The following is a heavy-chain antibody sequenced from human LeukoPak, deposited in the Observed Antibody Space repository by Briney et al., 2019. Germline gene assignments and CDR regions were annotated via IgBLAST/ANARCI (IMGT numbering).Heavy chain of an antibody. V-gene: IGHV1-69*06. CDR2: IIPIFGTA. Sequence: SVKVSCKASGGTFSSYAISWVRQAPGQGLEWMGGIIPIFGTANYAQKFQGRVTITADRSTSTAYMELSSLRSEDTAVYYCARDLPYSSGSLGYWGQGTLVTVSS. D-gene: IGHD6-19*01. J-gene: IGHJ4*02. CDR1: GGTFSSYA. CDR3: ARDLPYSSGSLGY.